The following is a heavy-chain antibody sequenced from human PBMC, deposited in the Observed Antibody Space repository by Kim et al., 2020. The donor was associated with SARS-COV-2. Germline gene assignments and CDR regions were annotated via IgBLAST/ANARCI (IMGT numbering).Heavy chain of an antibody. V-gene: IGHV4-59*01. CDR2: IYYSGST. Sequence: SETLSLTCTVSGGSISSYYWSWIRQPPGKGLEWIGYIYYSGSTNYNPSLKSRVTISVDTSKNQFSLKLSSVTAADTAVYYCARDAAVAGASYYYYGMDVWGQGTTVTVSS. CDR1: GGSISSYY. CDR3: ARDAAVAGASYYYYGMDV. J-gene: IGHJ6*02. D-gene: IGHD6-19*01.